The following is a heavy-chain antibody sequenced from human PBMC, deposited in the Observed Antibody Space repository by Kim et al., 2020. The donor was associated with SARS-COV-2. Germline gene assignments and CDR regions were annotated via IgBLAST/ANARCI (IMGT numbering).Heavy chain of an antibody. D-gene: IGHD1-1*01. CDR2: GAT. J-gene: IGHJ5*02. CDR3: ARELEGWFDP. Sequence: GATPSPPPRKSRCTISVDTSKNQFSLKLGSVTAADTAVYYCARELEGWFDPWGQGTLVTVSS. V-gene: IGHV4-31*02.